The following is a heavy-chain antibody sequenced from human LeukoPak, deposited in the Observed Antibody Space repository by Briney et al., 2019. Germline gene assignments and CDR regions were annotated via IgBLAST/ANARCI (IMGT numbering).Heavy chain of an antibody. Sequence: GGSLRLSCAASGFTFDDYGMSWVRQAPGKGLEWVSGINWNGGSTGYADSVNGRYTTTRASDKNILYLQMNSLRAEDTALYHCARQRLNLDWYFDLWGRGTLVTVSS. J-gene: IGHJ2*01. CDR1: GFTFDDYG. V-gene: IGHV3-20*01. D-gene: IGHD6-25*01. CDR2: INWNGGST. CDR3: ARQRLNLDWYFDL.